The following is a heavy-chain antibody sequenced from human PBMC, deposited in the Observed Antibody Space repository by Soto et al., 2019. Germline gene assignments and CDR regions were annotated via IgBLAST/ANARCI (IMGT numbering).Heavy chain of an antibody. V-gene: IGHV6-1*01. CDR2: TYYRSRWYN. CDR1: GDSVSDNTAA. J-gene: IGHJ4*02. CDR3: ARSRVAKDSAGFDH. Sequence: SQTLSLTCAISGDSVSDNTAAWNWIRQSPSRGLEWLGRTYYRSRWYNDYAISVRSRIIINPDTSKNQFSLQLNSVTPEDTAVYYCARSRVAKDSAGFDHWGQGTLVTVSS. D-gene: IGHD5-18*01.